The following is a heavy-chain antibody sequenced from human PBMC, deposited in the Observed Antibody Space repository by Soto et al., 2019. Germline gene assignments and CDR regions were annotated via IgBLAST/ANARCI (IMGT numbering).Heavy chain of an antibody. Sequence: QVQLQQWGAGLLKPSETLSLTCAVNSESLSGYYWSWIRQSPGKGLEWIGEIDGSGNTNYSPSLRSRVAMSVYTSKNHFSLNLNSVSAADTAAYYCVGARGRLVGFDYWGQGTLVTVSS. CDR3: VGARGRLVGFDY. V-gene: IGHV4-34*01. J-gene: IGHJ4*02. D-gene: IGHD1-26*01. CDR2: IDGSGNT. CDR1: SESLSGYY.